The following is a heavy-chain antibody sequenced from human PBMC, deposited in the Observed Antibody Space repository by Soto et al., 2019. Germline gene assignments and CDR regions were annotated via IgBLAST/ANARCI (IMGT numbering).Heavy chain of an antibody. Sequence: QVHLVQSGAEVKKPGASVKVSCKVSGDTLTELSIHWVRQAPGKGLEWMGGFDPEDAEIIYAQKFQGRVTMTEDTSTDTAYMELSSLTSEDTAVYYCATDSHPANFYDGLEDGLDVWGQGTTVTVSS. CDR1: GDTLTELS. V-gene: IGHV1-24*01. CDR2: FDPEDAEI. CDR3: ATDSHPANFYDGLEDGLDV. J-gene: IGHJ6*02. D-gene: IGHD3-16*01.